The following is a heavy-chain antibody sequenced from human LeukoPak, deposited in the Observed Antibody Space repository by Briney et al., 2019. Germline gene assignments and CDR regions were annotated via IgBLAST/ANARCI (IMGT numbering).Heavy chain of an antibody. J-gene: IGHJ4*02. V-gene: IGHV3-23*01. CDR1: GFTLRSYW. CDR2: ISGSGGST. Sequence: GGSLRLSCAASGFTLRSYWMSWVRQAPGKGLEWVSGISGSGGSTYYADSVKGRFTISRDNSKNTLYLQMNSLTDEDTAVYYCAKKWGVGTTTLDYFDYWGQGTLVTVSS. D-gene: IGHD1-26*01. CDR3: AKKWGVGTTTLDYFDY.